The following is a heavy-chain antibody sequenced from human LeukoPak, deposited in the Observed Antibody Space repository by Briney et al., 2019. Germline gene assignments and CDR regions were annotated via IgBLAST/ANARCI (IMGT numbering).Heavy chain of an antibody. CDR3: AKGHGWEPWRDIDY. CDR2: ISSSGTYI. Sequence: GGSLRLSCAASTFTFSSYNMNWVRQAPGKGLEWVSSISSSGTYIYYRDSVKGRFTISRDNAKNSLYLQMNSLRAEDTALYYCAKGHGWEPWRDIDYWGQGTLVTVSS. V-gene: IGHV3-21*04. D-gene: IGHD1-26*01. J-gene: IGHJ4*02. CDR1: TFTFSSYN.